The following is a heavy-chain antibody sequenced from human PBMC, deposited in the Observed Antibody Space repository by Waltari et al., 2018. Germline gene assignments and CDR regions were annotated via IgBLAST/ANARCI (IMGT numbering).Heavy chain of an antibody. D-gene: IGHD3-22*01. V-gene: IGHV3-23*01. CDR1: GFNFISYA. CDR2: ISDSGVIT. CDR3: ARHLYSIDYLELGN. J-gene: IGHJ4*02. Sequence: EVHLLESGGGLAQPGGSLRLSCAASGFNFISYAMSWVRQAPGKGLEWVSGISDSGVITKYADSVKGRFTVSRDKSKNTVFLQLNSLRAEDTAIYYCARHLYSIDYLELGNWGQGTLVTVSS.